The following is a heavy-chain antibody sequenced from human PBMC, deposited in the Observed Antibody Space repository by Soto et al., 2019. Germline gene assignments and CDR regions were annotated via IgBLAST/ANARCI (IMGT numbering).Heavy chain of an antibody. D-gene: IGHD2-8*01. CDR2: INHSGST. CDR3: ARGSDCTNGVCPIYY. J-gene: IGHJ4*02. Sequence: PSETLSLTCAVYGGSFSGYYWSWIRQPPGKGLEWIWEINHSGSTNYNPSLKSRVTISVDTSKNQFSLKLSSVTAADTAVYYCARGSDCTNGVCPIYYWGQGTLVTVSS. V-gene: IGHV4-34*01. CDR1: GGSFSGYY.